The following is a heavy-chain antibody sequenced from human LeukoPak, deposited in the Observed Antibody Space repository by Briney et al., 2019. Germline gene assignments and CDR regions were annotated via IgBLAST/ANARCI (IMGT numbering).Heavy chain of an antibody. Sequence: GRSLRLSCAASGFTFGTFDMSWVRQAPGKGLEWVSTLACLDASCTEYYSDSVKGRFTISRDKSKSTLSLQVNSLRVEDTAMYYCVRDPEGSFDYWGQGTLVTVSS. J-gene: IGHJ4*02. V-gene: IGHV3-23*01. D-gene: IGHD1-14*01. CDR2: LACLDASCTE. CDR1: GFTFGTFD. CDR3: VRDPEGSFDY.